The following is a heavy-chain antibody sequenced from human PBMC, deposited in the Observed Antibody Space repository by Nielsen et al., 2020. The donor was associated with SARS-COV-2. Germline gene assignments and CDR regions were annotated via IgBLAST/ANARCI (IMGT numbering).Heavy chain of an antibody. CDR2: ISSSSSYT. CDR3: ARESLGGEVFDY. V-gene: IGHV3-11*06. CDR1: GFTFSDYY. J-gene: IGHJ4*02. D-gene: IGHD3-16*01. Sequence: GGSLRLSCAASGFTFSDYYMSWIRQAPGKGLEWVSYISSSSSYTNYADSVKGRFSISRDNAKNSLYLQMNSLRAEDTAVYYCARESLGGEVFDYWGQGTLVTVSS.